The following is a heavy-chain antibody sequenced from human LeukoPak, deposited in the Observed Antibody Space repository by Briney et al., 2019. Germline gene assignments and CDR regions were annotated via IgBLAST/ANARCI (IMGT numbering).Heavy chain of an antibody. J-gene: IGHJ4*02. V-gene: IGHV4-4*08. CDR1: GGSISNYY. D-gene: IGHD2-15*01. CDR2: IYSSGST. Sequence: SETLSLTCTISGGSISNYYWSWIRQPPGKALEWIGYIYSSGSTNYNPSLRNRVSISEDTSKNQFSLGLRSVTAADTAVYYCARRYCSGDSCYYFDYWGQGTLVTVSS. CDR3: ARRYCSGDSCYYFDY.